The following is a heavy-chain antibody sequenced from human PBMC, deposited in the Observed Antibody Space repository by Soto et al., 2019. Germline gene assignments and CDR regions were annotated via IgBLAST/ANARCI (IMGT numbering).Heavy chain of an antibody. CDR1: GDSISSRSYY. Sequence: SETLSLTCTVTGDSISSRSYYWGWIRQPPGKGLEWIGSIYYSGSTYNNPSLRSRVSMSIDTSKDQFSLKLKSVTAADTALYFCARQRTSVVTQAYFDVWGPGXLVTVYS. CDR2: IYYSGST. CDR3: ARQRTSVVTQAYFDV. J-gene: IGHJ4*02. D-gene: IGHD2-21*02. V-gene: IGHV4-39*01.